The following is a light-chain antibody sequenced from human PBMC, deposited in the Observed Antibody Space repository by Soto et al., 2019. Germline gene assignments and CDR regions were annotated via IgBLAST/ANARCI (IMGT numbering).Light chain of an antibody. CDR2: YIS. V-gene: IGKV3D-15*01. J-gene: IGKJ2*01. CDR1: QSAGNF. CDR3: QYYGGSPYT. Sequence: EIVMTQSPATLSVSPGETASLSCRASQSAGNFLAWYQQKPGQAPRLLIYYISTRATGIPARFSGSGSGTEFTLTINSLQSEDFAVYSCQYYGGSPYTFGQGTKVDIK.